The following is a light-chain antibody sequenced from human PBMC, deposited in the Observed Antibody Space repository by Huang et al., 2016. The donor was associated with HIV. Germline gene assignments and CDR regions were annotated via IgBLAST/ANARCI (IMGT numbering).Light chain of an antibody. CDR2: GTS. V-gene: IGKV1-39*01. J-gene: IGKJ2*01. Sequence: DIQMTQSPSSLSASVGDTVIITCRASQNISKYLNWYQQVTGRAPKLLIYGTSKLQRGVSLMRFSGRASGTDFTLTITSLQPEDAATYFCQQSYGIPRTFGLGT. CDR3: QQSYGIPRT. CDR1: QNISKY.